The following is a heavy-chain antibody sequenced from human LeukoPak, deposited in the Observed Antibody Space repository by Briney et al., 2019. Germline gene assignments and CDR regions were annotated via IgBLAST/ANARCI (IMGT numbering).Heavy chain of an antibody. CDR2: ISGSGNTI. D-gene: IGHD6-13*01. CDR1: GFTFSSYA. V-gene: IGHV3-48*04. Sequence: SGGSLRLSCAASGFTFSSYAMSWVRQAPGKGLEWISYISGSGNTIYYADSVKGRFTISRDNAKKSLYLQMNSLRADDTAIYYCVRDIAAPGDFLYFDYWGQGTLVTVSS. J-gene: IGHJ4*02. CDR3: VRDIAAPGDFLYFDY.